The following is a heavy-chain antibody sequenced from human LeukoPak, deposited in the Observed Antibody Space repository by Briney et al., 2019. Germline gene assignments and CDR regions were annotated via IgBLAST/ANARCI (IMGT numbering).Heavy chain of an antibody. V-gene: IGHV1-46*01. CDR2: INPSGGST. Sequence: ASVKASCKASGYTFTSYYMHWVRQAPGQGLEWMGIINPSGGSTSYAQKFQGRVTMTRDTSTSTVYMELSSLRSEDTAVYYCARVSSGMRDAFDIWGQGTMVTVSS. J-gene: IGHJ3*02. D-gene: IGHD6-19*01. CDR3: ARVSSGMRDAFDI. CDR1: GYTFTSYY.